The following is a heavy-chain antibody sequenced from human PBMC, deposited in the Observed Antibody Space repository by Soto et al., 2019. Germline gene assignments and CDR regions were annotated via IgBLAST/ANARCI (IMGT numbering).Heavy chain of an antibody. V-gene: IGHV3-66*01. D-gene: IGHD3-16*01. CDR1: GFTVSTKY. CDR3: ARDPWAADY. CDR2: IYSGGST. Sequence: GGSLRLSCAASGFTVSTKYMSWVRQAPGKGLEWVSVIYSGGSTFYADSVRGRFTISRDNSKNTVNLQMHSLRAEDTAVYYCARDPWAADYWGQGTLVTVSS. J-gene: IGHJ4*02.